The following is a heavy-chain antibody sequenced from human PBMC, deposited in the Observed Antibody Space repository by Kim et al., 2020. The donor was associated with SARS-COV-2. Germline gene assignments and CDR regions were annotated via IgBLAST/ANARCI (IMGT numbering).Heavy chain of an antibody. J-gene: IGHJ6*02. V-gene: IGHV5-51*01. Sequence: GESLKISCKGSTYSFTTYWIGWVRQMPGKGLEWMGIINPGDSDTRYSPSFQGQVTISADKSISTAYLQWSSLKASDTAMYYCARSVYGGNLHGSYFYYGMDVWGQGTTVTVSS. CDR3: ARSVYGGNLHGSYFYYGMDV. CDR2: INPGDSDT. CDR1: TYSFTTYW. D-gene: IGHD2-15*01.